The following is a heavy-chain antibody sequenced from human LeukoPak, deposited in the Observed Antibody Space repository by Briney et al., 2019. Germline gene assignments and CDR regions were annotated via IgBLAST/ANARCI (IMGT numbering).Heavy chain of an antibody. Sequence: GGSLRLSCAASGFTFNSYAMYWVRQAPGKGLQWVSIIHIDGETHYADSVKGRFTMSRDNSKNTVYLQMNSLRSEDTAVYYCARDGLDSSGPVAFDIWGQGTMVTVAS. J-gene: IGHJ3*02. V-gene: IGHV3-66*01. CDR1: GFTFNSYA. CDR2: IHIDGET. D-gene: IGHD3-22*01. CDR3: ARDGLDSSGPVAFDI.